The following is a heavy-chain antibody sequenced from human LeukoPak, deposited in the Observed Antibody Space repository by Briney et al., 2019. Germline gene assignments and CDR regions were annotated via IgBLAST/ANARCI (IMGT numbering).Heavy chain of an antibody. J-gene: IGHJ5*02. Sequence: ASVKVSCKASGYTFTSYGISWVRQAPGQGLEWMGWISAYNGNTNYAQKFQGRVTMTRDMSTSTDYMELSSLRSEDTAVYYCARDNSVEDTAWWFDPWGQGTLVTVPS. CDR3: ARDNSVEDTAWWFDP. D-gene: IGHD4-23*01. V-gene: IGHV1-18*01. CDR2: ISAYNGNT. CDR1: GYTFTSYG.